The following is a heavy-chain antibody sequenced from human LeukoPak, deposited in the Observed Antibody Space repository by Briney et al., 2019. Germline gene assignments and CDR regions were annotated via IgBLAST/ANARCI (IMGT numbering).Heavy chain of an antibody. CDR3: ARDLGDYVWGSYRYTPPDY. Sequence: ASVKVSCKASGYTFTSYGISWVRQAPGQGLEWMGWISAYNGNTNYAQKLQGRVTMTTDTSTSTAYMELRSLRSDDTAVYYCARDLGDYVWGSYRYTPPDYWGQGTLVTVSS. J-gene: IGHJ4*02. V-gene: IGHV1-18*01. CDR1: GYTFTSYG. CDR2: ISAYNGNT. D-gene: IGHD3-16*02.